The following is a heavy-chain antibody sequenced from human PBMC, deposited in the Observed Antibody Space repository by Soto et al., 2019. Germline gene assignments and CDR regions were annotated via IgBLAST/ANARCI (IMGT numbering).Heavy chain of an antibody. D-gene: IGHD2-21*02. CDR1: GFNLRNYE. CDR3: ATEELCGADCYFFKH. J-gene: IGHJ4*02. V-gene: IGHV3-48*03. CDR2: ISGSNNNI. Sequence: GGSLRLSCAVSGFNLRNYEMNWVRQVPGKGLEWISKISGSNNNIYYADSVQGRFTISRDNASNVLFLQMNSLRAEDTATYHCATEELCGADCYFFKHWGQGTLVTVSS.